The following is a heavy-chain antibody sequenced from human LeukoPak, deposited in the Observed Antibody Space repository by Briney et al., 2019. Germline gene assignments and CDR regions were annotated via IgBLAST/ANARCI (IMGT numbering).Heavy chain of an antibody. CDR3: ARSRTSSWYGDY. V-gene: IGHV3-23*01. J-gene: IGHJ4*02. Sequence: GGSLRLSCAASGFTFSSYAMSWVRQAPGRGLEWVSAISGSGGSTYYADSVKGRFTISRDNSKNTLYLQMNSLRVEDTAVYYCARSRTSSWYGDYWGQGTLVTVSS. CDR2: ISGSGGST. CDR1: GFTFSSYA. D-gene: IGHD6-13*01.